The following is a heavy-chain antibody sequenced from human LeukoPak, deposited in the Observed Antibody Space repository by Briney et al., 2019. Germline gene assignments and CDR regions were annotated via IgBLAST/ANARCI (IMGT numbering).Heavy chain of an antibody. V-gene: IGHV1-69*13. CDR1: GGTFISYA. Sequence: SVKVSCKASGGTFISYAISWVRQAPGQGLEWMGGIIPIFGTTNYAQRFQGRVTITADESTSTAYMELSSLRSEDTAVYYCARDRGDIVVEPAAAKDYGDNHAFDIWGQGTMVTVSS. D-gene: IGHD2-2*01. J-gene: IGHJ3*02. CDR3: ARDRGDIVVEPAAAKDYGDNHAFDI. CDR2: IIPIFGTT.